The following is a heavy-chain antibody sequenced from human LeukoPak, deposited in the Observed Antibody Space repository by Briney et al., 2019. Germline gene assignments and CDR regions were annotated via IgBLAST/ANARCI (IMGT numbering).Heavy chain of an antibody. D-gene: IGHD3-3*01. J-gene: IGHJ1*01. Sequence: GRSLRLSCAGSGFTFSNYAMTWVRQAPGKGLEWVSSVSGSGRNTFYPDSVEGRFTISRDNSKNTVYLQMNSLRADDTAVYYCAMGATSWSGYSFPKIFQHWGRGTLVTVSS. CDR2: VSGSGRNT. CDR3: AMGATSWSGYSFPKIFQH. V-gene: IGHV3-23*01. CDR1: GFTFSNYA.